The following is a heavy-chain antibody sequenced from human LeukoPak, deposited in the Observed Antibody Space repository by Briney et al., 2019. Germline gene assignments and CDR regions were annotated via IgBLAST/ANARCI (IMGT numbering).Heavy chain of an antibody. Sequence: PGGSLRLSCAASGFTVSSNYMSWVRQASGKGLVWVSRIKSDGSSTRYADSVKGRFTTSRDNAKNTLWLQMNSLRAEDTAVYYCATDLDYGGYSHFDFWGQGTLVTVSS. D-gene: IGHD4-23*01. V-gene: IGHV3-74*01. CDR1: GFTVSSNY. CDR2: IKSDGSST. J-gene: IGHJ4*02. CDR3: ATDLDYGGYSHFDF.